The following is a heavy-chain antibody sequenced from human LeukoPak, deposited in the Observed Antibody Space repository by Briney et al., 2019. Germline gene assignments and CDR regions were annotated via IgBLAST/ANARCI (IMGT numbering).Heavy chain of an antibody. CDR3: ARDPYDFWSGYYVASDY. J-gene: IGHJ4*02. CDR1: GYTFTGYY. D-gene: IGHD3-3*01. CDR2: INPNSGGT. V-gene: IGHV1-2*02. Sequence: GASVKVSCKASGYTFTGYYMHWVRQAPGQGLEWMGWINPNSGGTNYAQKFQGRVTMTRDTSISTAYMELGRLRSDDTAVYYCARDPYDFWSGYYVASDYWGQGTLVTVSS.